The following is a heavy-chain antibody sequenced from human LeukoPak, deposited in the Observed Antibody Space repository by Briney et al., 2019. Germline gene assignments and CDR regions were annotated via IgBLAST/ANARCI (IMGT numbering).Heavy chain of an antibody. CDR1: GFTFSSYW. CDR2: INSDGSST. CDR3: ARDGPNDYGEGDAFDI. V-gene: IGHV3-74*01. Sequence: GGSLRLSCAASGFTFSSYWMHWVRQAPGKGLVWVSRINSDGSSTSYADSVKGRFTISRDNAKNTLYLQMNSLRAEDTAVYYRARDGPNDYGEGDAFDIWGQGTMVTVSS. D-gene: IGHD4/OR15-4a*01. J-gene: IGHJ3*02.